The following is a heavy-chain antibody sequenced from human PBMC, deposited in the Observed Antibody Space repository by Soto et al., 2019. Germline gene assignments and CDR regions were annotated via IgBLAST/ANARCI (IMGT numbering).Heavy chain of an antibody. CDR1: GLTVSSNY. CDR3: ARDPPATRHGMDV. CDR2: IYSGGST. V-gene: IGHV3-53*01. J-gene: IGHJ6*02. Sequence: PGGSLRLSCAASGLTVSSNYMSWVRQAPGKGLEWVSVIYSGGSTYYADSVRGRFTISRDNSKNTLYLQMKRLRAEDTAVYYCARDPPATRHGMDVWGQGTTVTVSS.